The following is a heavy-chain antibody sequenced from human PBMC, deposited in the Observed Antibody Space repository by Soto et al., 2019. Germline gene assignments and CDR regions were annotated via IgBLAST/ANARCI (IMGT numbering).Heavy chain of an antibody. Sequence: SETLSLTCTVSGGSVSSGSYYWSWIRQPPGKGLEWIGYIYYSGSTNYNPSLKSRVTISVDTSKNQFSLKLSSVTAADTAVYYCARASSPIWSGYSIPFRPNYYYGMDVWGQGTTVTVSS. J-gene: IGHJ6*02. CDR2: IYYSGST. D-gene: IGHD3-3*01. CDR3: ARASSPIWSGYSIPFRPNYYYGMDV. CDR1: GGSVSSGSYY. V-gene: IGHV4-61*01.